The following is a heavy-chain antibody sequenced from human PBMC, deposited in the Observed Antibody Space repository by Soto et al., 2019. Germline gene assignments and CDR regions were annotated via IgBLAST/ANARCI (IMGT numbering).Heavy chain of an antibody. J-gene: IGHJ3*02. CDR2: IRSKAYGGTT. CDR1: GFTFGDYA. Sequence: GGPLRLSCTASGFTFGDYAMSWVRQAPGKGLEWVGFIRSKAYGGTTEYAASVKGRFTISRDDSKSIAYLQMNSLKTEDTAVYYCTRDGYDSSGYYFNDAFDIWGQGTMVTVSS. CDR3: TRDGYDSSGYYFNDAFDI. V-gene: IGHV3-49*04. D-gene: IGHD3-22*01.